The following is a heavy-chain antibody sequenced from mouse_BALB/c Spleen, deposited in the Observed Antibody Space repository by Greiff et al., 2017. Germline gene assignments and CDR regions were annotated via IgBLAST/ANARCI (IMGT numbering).Heavy chain of an antibody. CDR2: ISSGGSYT. J-gene: IGHJ4*01. D-gene: IGHD2-2*01. V-gene: IGHV5-9-3*01. Sequence: EVKLVESGGGLVKPGGSLKLSCAASGFTFSSYAMSWVRQTPEKRLEWVATISSGGSYTYYPDSVKGRFTISRDNAKNTLYLQMSSLRSEDTAMYYCARRGGYDYAMDYWGQGTSVTVSS. CDR1: GFTFSSYA. CDR3: ARRGGYDYAMDY.